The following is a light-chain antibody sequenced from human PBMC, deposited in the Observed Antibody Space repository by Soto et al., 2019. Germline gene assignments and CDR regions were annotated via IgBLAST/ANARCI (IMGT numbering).Light chain of an antibody. CDR2: AAS. J-gene: IGKJ1*01. CDR3: QQYYSNPLT. V-gene: IGKV1-8*01. Sequence: AIRMTQSPSSLSASTGDRVTITCRASQGISSYLAWYQQKPGKAPKFLIYAASTLQSGVPSRFSGSGSGTDFTLTISCLQPEDFATYYCQQYYSNPLTFGQGTKVDIK. CDR1: QGISSY.